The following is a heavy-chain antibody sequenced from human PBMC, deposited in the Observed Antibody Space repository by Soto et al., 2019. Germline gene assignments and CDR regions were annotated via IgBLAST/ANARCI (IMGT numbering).Heavy chain of an antibody. V-gene: IGHV1-69*13. Sequence: SVKVSCKASGGTFSSYAISCVRQAPGQGLEWMGGIIPIFGTANYAQKFQGRVTITADESTSTAYMELSSLRSEDTAVYYCARGPYSSSLLVGDAFDIWGQGTMVTVSS. CDR2: IIPIFGTA. D-gene: IGHD6-13*01. J-gene: IGHJ3*02. CDR1: GGTFSSYA. CDR3: ARGPYSSSLLVGDAFDI.